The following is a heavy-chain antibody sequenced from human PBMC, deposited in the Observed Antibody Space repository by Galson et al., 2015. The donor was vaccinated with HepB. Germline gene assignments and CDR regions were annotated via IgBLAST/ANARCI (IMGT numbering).Heavy chain of an antibody. V-gene: IGHV1-69*13. CDR2: IIPTFGKP. Sequence: SVKVSCKASGGTFSNYAINWVRQAPGQGLEWMGVIIPTFGKPDYAQRFQGRATITADESTNIVYMELSSLRSEDTAVYCCARDAASYWYFDLWGRGTLVTVSS. D-gene: IGHD6-25*01. J-gene: IGHJ2*01. CDR3: ARDAASYWYFDL. CDR1: GGTFSNYA.